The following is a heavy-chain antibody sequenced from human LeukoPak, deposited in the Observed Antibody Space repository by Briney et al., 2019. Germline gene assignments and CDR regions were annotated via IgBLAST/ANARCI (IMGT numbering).Heavy chain of an antibody. Sequence: GASVKVSCKASGYSFIKYYIHWVRQAPGEGLEWMGVINPRDGSTNYAQNFQGRVALTRDRSTSTVYMDLSSLRSEETAVYYCARDIAREFDYWGRGTLVTVPS. D-gene: IGHD3-16*02. J-gene: IGHJ4*02. CDR3: ARDIAREFDY. CDR1: GYSFIKYY. CDR2: INPRDGST. V-gene: IGHV1-46*01.